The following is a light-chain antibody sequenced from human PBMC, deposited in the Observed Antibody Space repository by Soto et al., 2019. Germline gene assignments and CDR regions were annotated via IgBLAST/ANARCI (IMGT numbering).Light chain of an antibody. CDR1: QSISTY. V-gene: IGKV1-13*02. J-gene: IGKJ1*01. CDR2: DAS. CDR3: QHYNSYSEA. Sequence: AIQWTQSPSSMSASVGDRVTITCRASQSISTYVNWYRQKSGAAPELLIYDASTLQSGVPSRFRGGGSGTDFTLTISSLQNDDFATYYCQHYNSYSEAFGQGTKVDIK.